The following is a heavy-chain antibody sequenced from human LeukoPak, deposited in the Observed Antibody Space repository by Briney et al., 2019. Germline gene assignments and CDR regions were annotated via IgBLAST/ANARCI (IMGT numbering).Heavy chain of an antibody. Sequence: GESLRLSCATSGFSFNRRGMNWVRHPPGKGLEWVSYISPGSGTIYYAESVKGRFTVSRDDAKNSLYLQMNTLRADDTAVYYCARTMGRGPGGHFDYWGQGTLVTVSS. D-gene: IGHD3-10*01. CDR3: ARTMGRGPGGHFDY. V-gene: IGHV3-48*04. CDR1: GFSFNRRG. CDR2: ISPGSGTI. J-gene: IGHJ4*02.